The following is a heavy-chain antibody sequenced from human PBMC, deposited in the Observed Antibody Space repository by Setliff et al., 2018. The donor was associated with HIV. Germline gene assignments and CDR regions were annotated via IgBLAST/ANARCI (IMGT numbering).Heavy chain of an antibody. D-gene: IGHD6-6*01. Sequence: SETLSLTCTVSGDSVSFYYWSWIRQSPGKGLEWLAYISDSGSTNYNPSLKSRVTMSLDTSKNQFSLNLSSVTTADTSVYYCARGLRPAYYYIDVWGKGTTVT. CDR1: GDSVSFYY. V-gene: IGHV4-59*02. CDR2: ISDSGST. CDR3: ARGLRPAYYYIDV. J-gene: IGHJ6*03.